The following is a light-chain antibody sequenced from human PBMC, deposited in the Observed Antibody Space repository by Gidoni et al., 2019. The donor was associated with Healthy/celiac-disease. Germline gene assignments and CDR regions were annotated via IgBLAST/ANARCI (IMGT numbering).Light chain of an antibody. V-gene: IGLV3-1*01. CDR3: QAWDSSHVV. Sequence: SYELTQPPSVSVSPGQTASITCSGDTLGDKYACWYQQKPGQSPLLVIYEDINRPSGIPERFSGSTSGNTATLTITGTQAMDEADYYCQAWDSSHVVFGGGTKLTVL. J-gene: IGLJ2*01. CDR1: TLGDKY. CDR2: EDI.